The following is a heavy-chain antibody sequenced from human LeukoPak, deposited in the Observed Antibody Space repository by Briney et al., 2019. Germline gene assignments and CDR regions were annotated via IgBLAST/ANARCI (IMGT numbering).Heavy chain of an antibody. D-gene: IGHD4-17*01. Sequence: GRSLRLSCAASGFTFSSYAMHWVRQAPGKGLEWVAVISYDGSNKYYADSVKGRFTISRGNSKNTLYLQMNSLRAEDTAVYYCARDPHDYGDSYFDYWGQGTLVTVSS. CDR2: ISYDGSNK. V-gene: IGHV3-30-3*01. CDR3: ARDPHDYGDSYFDY. J-gene: IGHJ4*02. CDR1: GFTFSSYA.